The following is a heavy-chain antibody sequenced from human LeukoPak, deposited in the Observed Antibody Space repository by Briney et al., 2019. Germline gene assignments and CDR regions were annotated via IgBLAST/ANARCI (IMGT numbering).Heavy chain of an antibody. J-gene: IGHJ4*02. CDR3: ARDAHGIAARSYFDY. D-gene: IGHD6-6*01. V-gene: IGHV1-46*01. Sequence: ASVKASCKASGYTFTSYYMHWVRQAPGQGLEWMGIINPSGGSTSYAQKFQGRVTMTRDMSTSTVYMELSSLRSEDTAVYYCARDAHGIAARSYFDYWGQGTLVTVSS. CDR1: GYTFTSYY. CDR2: INPSGGST.